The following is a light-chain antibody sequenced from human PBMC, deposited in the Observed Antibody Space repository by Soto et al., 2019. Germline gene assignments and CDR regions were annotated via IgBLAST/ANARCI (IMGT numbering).Light chain of an antibody. CDR3: TSYTSSTTLDA. CDR2: EVS. J-gene: IGLJ1*01. Sequence: SVQTLPASVSRSPGQSITISGTGTSSDVGAYNYVSWYQQHPGKAPKRMIYEVSNRPSGVSNRFSGSKSGHTASLTISGLQSEDEADYFCTSYTSSTTLDAFGTGTKV. CDR1: SSDVGAYNY. V-gene: IGLV2-14*01.